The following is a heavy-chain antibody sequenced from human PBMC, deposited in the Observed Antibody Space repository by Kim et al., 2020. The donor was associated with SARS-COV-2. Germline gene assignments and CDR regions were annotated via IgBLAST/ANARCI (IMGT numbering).Heavy chain of an antibody. CDR3: ARDRFLEWFLRGSRGWFDP. CDR1: GYTFTSYY. J-gene: IGHJ5*02. D-gene: IGHD3-3*01. Sequence: ASVKVSCKASGYTFTSYYMHWVRQAPGQGLEWMGIINPSGGSTSYAQKFQGRVTMTRDTSTSTVYMELSSLRSEDTAVYYCARDRFLEWFLRGSRGWFDPWGQGTLVTVSS. V-gene: IGHV1-46*01. CDR2: INPSGGST.